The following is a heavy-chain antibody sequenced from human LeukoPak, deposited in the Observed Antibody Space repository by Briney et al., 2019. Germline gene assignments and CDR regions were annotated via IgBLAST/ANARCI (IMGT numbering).Heavy chain of an antibody. D-gene: IGHD1-14*01. CDR2: ISYDGSNK. Sequence: GGSLRLSCAASGFTFSSYAMHWVRQAPGKGLEWVAVISYDGSNKYYADSVKGRFTISRDNSKNTLYLQMNSLRAEDTAVYYCAREPERAYYFDYWGQGTLVTVSS. CDR1: GFTFSSYA. J-gene: IGHJ4*02. V-gene: IGHV3-30-3*01. CDR3: AREPERAYYFDY.